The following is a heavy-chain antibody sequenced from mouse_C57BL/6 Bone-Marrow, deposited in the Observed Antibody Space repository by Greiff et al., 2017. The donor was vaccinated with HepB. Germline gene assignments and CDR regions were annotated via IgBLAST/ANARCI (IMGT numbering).Heavy chain of an antibody. CDR1: GFTFSSYA. V-gene: IGHV5-9-1*02. D-gene: IGHD2-4*01. CDR3: TDNYDPLYYYAMDY. CDR2: ISSGGDYI. Sequence: EVKLMESGEGLVKPGGSLKLSCAASGFTFSSYAMSWVRQTPEKRLEWVAYISSGGDYIYYADTVKGRFTISRDNARNTLYLQMSSLKSEDTAMYYCTDNYDPLYYYAMDYWGQGTSVTVSS. J-gene: IGHJ4*01.